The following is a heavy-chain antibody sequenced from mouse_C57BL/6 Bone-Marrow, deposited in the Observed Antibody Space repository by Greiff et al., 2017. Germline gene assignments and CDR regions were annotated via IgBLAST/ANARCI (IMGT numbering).Heavy chain of an antibody. Sequence: VQLQQPGAELVRPGSSVKLSCKASGYTFTSYWMHWVKQRPIQGLEWIGNIDPSDSDTHYNQKFKDKATLTVDKSSSTAYMQLSSLTSEDSAVYYGAEEANKDWFAYWGRGTLVTVSA. V-gene: IGHV1-52*01. CDR3: AEEANKDWFAY. CDR2: IDPSDSDT. J-gene: IGHJ3*01. D-gene: IGHD5-2*01. CDR1: GYTFTSYW.